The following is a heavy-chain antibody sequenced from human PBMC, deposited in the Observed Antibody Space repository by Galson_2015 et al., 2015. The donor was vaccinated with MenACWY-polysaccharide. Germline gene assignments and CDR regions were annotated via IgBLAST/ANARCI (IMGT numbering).Heavy chain of an antibody. CDR3: ASHLIMILFGGVILILYYYRMDV. D-gene: IGHD3-16*01. V-gene: IGHV6-1*01. Sequence: CAISGDSVSRNSAAWNWIRQSPSRGLEWLGRTYYRSKWCNDYTVSVKSRITFNPDTSKNQFSLQLNSATPEDTAVYYCASHLIMILFGGVILILYYYRMDVWGQGTTVTVSS. CDR1: GDSVSRNSAA. CDR2: TYYRSKWCN. J-gene: IGHJ6*02.